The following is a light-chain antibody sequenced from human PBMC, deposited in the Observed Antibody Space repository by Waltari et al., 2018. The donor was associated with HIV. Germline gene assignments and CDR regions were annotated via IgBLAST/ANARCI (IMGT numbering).Light chain of an antibody. CDR3: QSADSSGAYWV. J-gene: IGLJ3*02. CDR2: KDT. V-gene: IGLV3-25*03. Sequence: SSELTQPPSVSVPPGQTARNTCSGDALPNQYAYWYQQKPGQAPILIIYKDTERHSGIPERFSGSTSGTTVTLTISGVQAEDEADYHCQSADSSGAYWVFGGGTRLTVL. CDR1: ALPNQY.